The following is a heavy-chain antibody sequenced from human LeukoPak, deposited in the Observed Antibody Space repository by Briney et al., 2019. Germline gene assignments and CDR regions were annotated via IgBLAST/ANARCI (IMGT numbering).Heavy chain of an antibody. D-gene: IGHD2-2*01. CDR2: ISYDGSNK. CDR1: GFTFSSYG. Sequence: PGGSLRLSCAASGFTFSSYGMHWVRQAPGKGLEWVAVISYDGSNKYYADSVKGRFTISRDNPKNTLYLQMNSLRAEDTAVYYCAKDRCSSTSCQYYYYYGMDVWGQGTTVTVSS. J-gene: IGHJ6*02. V-gene: IGHV3-30*18. CDR3: AKDRCSSTSCQYYYYYGMDV.